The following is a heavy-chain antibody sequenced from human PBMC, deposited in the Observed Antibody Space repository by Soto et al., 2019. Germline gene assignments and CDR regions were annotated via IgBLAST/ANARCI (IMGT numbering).Heavy chain of an antibody. V-gene: IGHV1-69*06. Sequence: LVQSGAEVKKPGSSVKVSCKASGGTFSSYAISWVRQAXGQGLEWMGGIIPIFGTANYAQKFQGRVTITADKSTSTAYMELSSLRSEDTAVYYCAREQSVGWLDGEGMDVWGQGTTVTVSS. CDR2: IIPIFGTA. CDR3: AREQSVGWLDGEGMDV. D-gene: IGHD1-26*01. CDR1: GGTFSSYA. J-gene: IGHJ6*02.